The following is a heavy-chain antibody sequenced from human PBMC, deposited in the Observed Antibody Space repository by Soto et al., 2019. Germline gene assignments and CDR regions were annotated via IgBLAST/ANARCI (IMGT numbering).Heavy chain of an antibody. CDR2: IRSKAYGGTT. CDR1: GFTFGDYA. Sequence: GGSLRLSCTASGFTFGDYAMSWFRQAPGKGLEWVGFIRSKAYGGTTEYAASVKGRFTISRDDSKSIAYLQMNSLKTEDTAVYYCTRVRVAAAGSYYYYGMDVWGQGTTVTVSS. J-gene: IGHJ6*02. V-gene: IGHV3-49*03. CDR3: TRVRVAAAGSYYYYGMDV. D-gene: IGHD6-13*01.